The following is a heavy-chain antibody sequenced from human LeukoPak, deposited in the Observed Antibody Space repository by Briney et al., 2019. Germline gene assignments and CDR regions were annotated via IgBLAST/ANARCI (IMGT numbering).Heavy chain of an antibody. CDR1: GYTFTGYY. Sequence: ASVKVSCKASGYTFTGYYIHWVRQAPGQGLEWMGWINPKRGGANYAQKFQGRVTMTRHTSINTAYMELSSLRYADTALYYCARSPIAVLPAAIMSLRAPSDYWGQGTLVTVSS. CDR2: INPKRGGA. J-gene: IGHJ4*02. D-gene: IGHD2-2*02. CDR3: ARSPIAVLPAAIMSLRAPSDY. V-gene: IGHV1-2*02.